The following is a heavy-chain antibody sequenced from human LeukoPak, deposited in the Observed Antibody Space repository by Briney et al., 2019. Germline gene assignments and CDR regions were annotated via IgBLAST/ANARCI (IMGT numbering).Heavy chain of an antibody. CDR2: IRYDGSNK. J-gene: IGHJ6*03. CDR3: AKGTLGYCSSTSCYSYYYYYMDV. Sequence: PGGSLRLSCAASGFTFSSYGMHWVRQAPGKGLEWVAFIRYDGSNKYYADSVKGRFTISRDNSKNTLYLQMNSLRAEDTAVYYCAKGTLGYCSSTSCYSYYYYYMDVWGKGTTVTVSS. D-gene: IGHD2-2*02. CDR1: GFTFSSYG. V-gene: IGHV3-30*02.